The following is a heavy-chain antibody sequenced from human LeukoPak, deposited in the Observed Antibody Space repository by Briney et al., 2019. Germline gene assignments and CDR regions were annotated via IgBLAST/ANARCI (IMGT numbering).Heavy chain of an antibody. Sequence: GASVKVSCKASGYTFTSYFMHWVRQGPGQGLEWMGVINPSGGSTTYAQKFQGRVTMTRDTSTSTVYMELRSLRSEDTAVYYCSRGPSASDWFVFGGPYWGQGTLVTVSS. CDR2: INPSGGST. V-gene: IGHV1-46*01. CDR1: GYTFTSYF. D-gene: IGHD3-9*01. CDR3: SRGPSASDWFVFGGPY. J-gene: IGHJ4*02.